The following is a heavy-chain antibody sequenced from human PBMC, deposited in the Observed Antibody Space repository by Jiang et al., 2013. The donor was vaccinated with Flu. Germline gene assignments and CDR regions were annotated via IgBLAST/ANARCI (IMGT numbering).Heavy chain of an antibody. J-gene: IGHJ3*02. V-gene: IGHV3-21*01. CDR3: ARDYDSSGYYGFEGVPGAFDI. D-gene: IGHD3-22*01. CDR2: ISSSSSYI. CDR1: GFTFSSYS. Sequence: VQLLESGGGLVKPGGSLRLSCAASGFTFSSYSMNWVRQAPGKGLEWVSSISSSSSYIYYADSVKGRFTISRDNAKNSLYLQMNSLRAEDTAVYYCARDYDSSGYYGFEGVPGAFDIWGQGTMVTVSS.